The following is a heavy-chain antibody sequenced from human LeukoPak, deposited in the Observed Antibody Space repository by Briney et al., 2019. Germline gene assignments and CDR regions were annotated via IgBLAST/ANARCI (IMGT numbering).Heavy chain of an antibody. J-gene: IGHJ5*02. CDR2: IYYSGST. CDR3: ARPRRHYYGSRGDDWFDP. V-gene: IGHV4-39*01. D-gene: IGHD3-10*01. Sequence: SETLSLTCTVSGGSISSSSYYWGWIRQPPGKGLEWIGNIYYSGSTHYNPSLKSRATISVDTSKNQFSLKLSSVTAADTAVYYCARPRRHYYGSRGDDWFDPWGQETLVTVSS. CDR1: GGSISSSSYY.